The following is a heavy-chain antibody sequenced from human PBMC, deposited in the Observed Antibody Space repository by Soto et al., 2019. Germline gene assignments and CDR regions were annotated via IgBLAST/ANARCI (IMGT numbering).Heavy chain of an antibody. CDR3: ARGEDWFDP. CDR2: ISYDGSNK. D-gene: IGHD1-26*01. Sequence: PGGSLRLSCAASGFTFSSYGIHWVRQAPGKGLEWVAVISYDGSNKYYADSVKGRFTISRDNAKNSLYLQMNSLRAEDTAMFYCARGEDWFDPWGQGTLVTVSS. J-gene: IGHJ5*02. CDR1: GFTFSSYG. V-gene: IGHV3-30*03.